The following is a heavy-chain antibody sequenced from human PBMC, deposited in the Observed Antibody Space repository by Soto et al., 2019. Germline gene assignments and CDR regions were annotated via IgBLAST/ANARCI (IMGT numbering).Heavy chain of an antibody. Sequence: GGSLRLSCAASGFTFSSYITNWVRQSPGKGLEWVSSISSSSSDIYYADSVKGRFTISRDNAKNSLFLQMNSLRAEDTAVYYCARVLGGSYYYFDYWGQGTLVTVSS. CDR3: ARVLGGSYYYFDY. CDR1: GFTFSSYI. V-gene: IGHV3-21*01. D-gene: IGHD1-26*01. J-gene: IGHJ4*02. CDR2: ISSSSSDI.